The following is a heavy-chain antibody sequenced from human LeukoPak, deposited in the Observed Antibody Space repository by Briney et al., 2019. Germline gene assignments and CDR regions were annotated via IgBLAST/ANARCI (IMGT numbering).Heavy chain of an antibody. Sequence: GGSQRLSCVACGFIFTNHWIHWIRQARGQGLVWVSRIPYDGTTKECADSVKGRLTISRDDAKNTVYLQMNSLRAEDTAVYYCGRDVDLWGQGTVVT. CDR1: GFIFTNHW. V-gene: IGHV3-74*03. CDR2: IPYDGTTK. CDR3: GRDVDL. J-gene: IGHJ3*01.